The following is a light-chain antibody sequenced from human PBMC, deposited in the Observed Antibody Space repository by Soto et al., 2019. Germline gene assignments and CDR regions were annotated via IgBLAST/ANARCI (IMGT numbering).Light chain of an antibody. CDR2: GAS. V-gene: IGKV3-15*01. CDR1: QSVTNN. J-gene: IGKJ2*01. CDR3: QQYYIVPYT. Sequence: IVLTQSPATLSASPGERATLSCRASQSVTNNLAWYQQISGQAPRLLIYGASSRAPGFPARFSGSGSGTEFTLTISDLQSEDFAVYYCQQYYIVPYTFGQGTKLEI.